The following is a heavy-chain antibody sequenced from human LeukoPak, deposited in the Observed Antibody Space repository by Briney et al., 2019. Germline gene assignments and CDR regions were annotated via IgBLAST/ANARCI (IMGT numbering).Heavy chain of an antibody. V-gene: IGHV3-23*01. CDR2: IYENGGTT. J-gene: IGHJ4*02. CDR1: GFTFRSHA. CDR3: AKNFRIGYSAHFDY. Sequence: GGSLRLSCVGSGFTFRSHAMSWVRQAPEKGLEFVSGIYENGGTTYYADSVKGRFSISRDNSKNTLYLQMDSLRGEDTAVYYCAKNFRIGYSAHFDYWGQGALVTVSS. D-gene: IGHD2-21*01.